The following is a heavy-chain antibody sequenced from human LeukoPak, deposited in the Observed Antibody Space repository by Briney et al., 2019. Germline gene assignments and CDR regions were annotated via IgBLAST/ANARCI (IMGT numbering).Heavy chain of an antibody. J-gene: IGHJ4*02. Sequence: GGSLRLSCAASGFTVSSNYMSWVHQAPGKGLEWVSVIYSGGSTYYADSVKGRFTISRDNSKNTLYLQMNSLRAEDTAVYYCARGSPLTPFDYWGQGTLVTVSS. CDR3: ARGSPLTPFDY. CDR2: IYSGGST. V-gene: IGHV3-53*01. D-gene: IGHD4-23*01. CDR1: GFTVSSNY.